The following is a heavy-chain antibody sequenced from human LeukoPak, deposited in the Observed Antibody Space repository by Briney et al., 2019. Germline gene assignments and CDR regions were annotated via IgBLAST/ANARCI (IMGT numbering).Heavy chain of an antibody. CDR2: ISSSSSYI. V-gene: IGHV3-21*01. CDR1: GFTFSSYS. Sequence: RGSLRLSCAASGFTFSSYSMNWVRQAPGKGLEWVSSISSSSSYIYYADSVKGRFTISRDNAKNSLYLQMNSLRAEDTAVYYCARDSGRDDSSGYYYSEVDYWGQGTLVTVSS. D-gene: IGHD3-22*01. J-gene: IGHJ4*02. CDR3: ARDSGRDDSSGYYYSEVDY.